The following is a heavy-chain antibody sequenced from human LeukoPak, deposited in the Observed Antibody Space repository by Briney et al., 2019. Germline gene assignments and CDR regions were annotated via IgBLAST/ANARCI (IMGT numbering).Heavy chain of an antibody. CDR1: GFNFSSYA. Sequence: GGSLRLSCAASGFNFSSYAMTWVRQAPGKGLEWVSAISGSGANTYYADSVKGRFTISRDNSKNTLYLQVNSLRVEDTAVYYCAKGGSETGTLYLEYWGQGTLVTVSS. CDR2: ISGSGANT. CDR3: AKGGSETGTLYLEY. J-gene: IGHJ4*02. V-gene: IGHV3-23*01. D-gene: IGHD1-14*01.